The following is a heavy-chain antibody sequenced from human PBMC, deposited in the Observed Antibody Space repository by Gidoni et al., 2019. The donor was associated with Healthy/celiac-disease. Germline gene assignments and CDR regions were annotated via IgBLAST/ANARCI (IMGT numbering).Heavy chain of an antibody. D-gene: IGHD3-9*01. J-gene: IGHJ6*02. V-gene: IGHV1-3*05. CDR1: GSTFTSYA. CDR3: ARDRRYYDILTGLYYYYGMDV. Sequence: QVQLVQSGAEEKKPGASVKVSCKASGSTFTSYAMHWVRQAPGQRLEWMGWINAGNGNTKYSQKFQGRVTITRDTSASTAYMELSSLRSEDTAVYYCARDRRYYDILTGLYYYYGMDVWGQGTTVTVSS. CDR2: INAGNGNT.